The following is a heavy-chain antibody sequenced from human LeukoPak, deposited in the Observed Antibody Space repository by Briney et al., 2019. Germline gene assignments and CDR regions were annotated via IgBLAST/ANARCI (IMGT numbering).Heavy chain of an antibody. V-gene: IGHV1-69*04. Sequence: SVKVSCKASGGTFSSYAISWVRQAPGQGLEWMGRIIPILGIANYAQKFQGRVTTTADKSTSTAYMELSSLRSEDTAVYYCARDRDYGGNSRRGYYYYGMDVWGQGTTVTVSS. CDR3: ARDRDYGGNSRRGYYYYGMDV. CDR1: GGTFSSYA. D-gene: IGHD4-23*01. CDR2: IIPILGIA. J-gene: IGHJ6*01.